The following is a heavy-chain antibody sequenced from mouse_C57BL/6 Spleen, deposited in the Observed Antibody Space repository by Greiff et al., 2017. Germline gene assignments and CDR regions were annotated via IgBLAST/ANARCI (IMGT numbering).Heavy chain of an antibody. CDR1: GYTFTSYW. CDR2: IHPNSGST. CDR3: ARPQIYYDYDDAY. V-gene: IGHV1-64*01. D-gene: IGHD2-4*01. J-gene: IGHJ3*01. Sequence: QVQLKQPGAELVKPGASVKLSCKASGYTFTSYWMHWVKQRPGQGLEWIGMIHPNSGSTNYNEKFKSKATLTVDKSSSTAYMQLSSLTSEDSAVYYCARPQIYYDYDDAYWGQGTLVTVSA.